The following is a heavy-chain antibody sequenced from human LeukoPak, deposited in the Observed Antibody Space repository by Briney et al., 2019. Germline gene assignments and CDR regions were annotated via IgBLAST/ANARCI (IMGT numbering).Heavy chain of an antibody. D-gene: IGHD3-10*01. CDR1: GYTFTSYA. Sequence: ASVKVSCKASGYTFTSYAMHWVRQAPGQRLEWMGWINAGNGNTNYAQKLQGRVTMTTDTSTSTAYMELRSLRSNDTAVYYCAREERVRGAIHYYMDVWGKGTTVTISS. V-gene: IGHV1-3*01. J-gene: IGHJ6*03. CDR2: INAGNGNT. CDR3: AREERVRGAIHYYMDV.